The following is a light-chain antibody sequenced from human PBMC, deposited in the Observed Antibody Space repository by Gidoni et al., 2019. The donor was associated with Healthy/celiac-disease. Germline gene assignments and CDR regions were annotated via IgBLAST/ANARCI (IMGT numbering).Light chain of an antibody. J-gene: IGKJ2*01. V-gene: IGKV3-20*01. CDR1: QSVSSSY. CDR2: CAS. CDR3: QQYGSSPYT. Sequence: EIVLTRPPGTLSLSPGERATLSCRASQSVSSSYLAWYQQKPGQAPRLLIYCASSRATGIPDRFSGSGSGTDFTLTISRLEPEDFAVYYCQQYGSSPYTFGQGTKLEIK.